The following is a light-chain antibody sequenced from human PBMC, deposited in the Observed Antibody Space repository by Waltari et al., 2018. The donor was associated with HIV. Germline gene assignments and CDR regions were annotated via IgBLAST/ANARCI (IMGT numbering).Light chain of an antibody. J-gene: IGKJ4*01. V-gene: IGKV1-39*01. CDR3: QQSYTTPLT. CDR1: QSINNF. CDR2: AAS. Sequence: DIQMTQPPSSRQASVGDHVTITCRASQSINNFLNWYQQKPGKAPKILIYAASSLQSGVPSRFSGSGSGTDFTLTISSLQPEDFATYYCQQSYTTPLTFGGGTKVEIK.